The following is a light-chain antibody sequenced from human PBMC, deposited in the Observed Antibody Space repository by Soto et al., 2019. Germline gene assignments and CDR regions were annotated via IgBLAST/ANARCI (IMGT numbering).Light chain of an antibody. CDR3: SSYSTTSTYV. J-gene: IGLJ1*01. CDR1: SSDIGGSTQ. V-gene: IGLV2-14*01. Sequence: QCALTQPASVSGSPGQSITISCTGTSSDIGGSTQVSWYQQHPGKAPKPMIYGVSNRPSGVSNRFSGSKSGDTASLTISGLQTEDEADYYCSSYSTTSTYVFGTGTKLTVL. CDR2: GVS.